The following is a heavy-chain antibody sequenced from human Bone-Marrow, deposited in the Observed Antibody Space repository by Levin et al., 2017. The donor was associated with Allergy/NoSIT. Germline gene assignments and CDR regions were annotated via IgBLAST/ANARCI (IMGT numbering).Heavy chain of an antibody. CDR1: GFSLNTDGVG. J-gene: IGHJ5*02. D-gene: IGHD5-12*01. CDR3: AHNAVVAAPFDP. CDR2: IYWDDDK. V-gene: IGHV2-5*02. Sequence: SGPTLVKPTQTLTLTCTFSGFSLNTDGVGVGWFRQPPGKALEWLGLIYWDDDKRYTPSLKSRLTISKGTSNNQVVLTMANMDPVDTATYYCAHNAVVAAPFDPWGQGTLVTVSS.